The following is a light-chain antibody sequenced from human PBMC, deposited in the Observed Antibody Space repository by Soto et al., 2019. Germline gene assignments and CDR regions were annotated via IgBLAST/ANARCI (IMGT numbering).Light chain of an antibody. Sequence: MTQSPSTLAASVGDGVNITCRASQSISRSLAWYQQKPGQAPRLLISDASTRATGIPARFSGSGSGTEFTLTISSLQSEDFALYYCHQYNSWPPGTFGQVTKVDI. CDR1: QSISRS. J-gene: IGKJ2*01. CDR3: HQYNSWPPGT. CDR2: DAS. V-gene: IGKV3-15*01.